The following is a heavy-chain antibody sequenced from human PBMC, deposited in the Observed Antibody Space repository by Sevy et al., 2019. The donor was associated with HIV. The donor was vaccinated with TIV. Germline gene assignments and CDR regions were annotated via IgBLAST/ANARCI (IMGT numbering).Heavy chain of an antibody. Sequence: GGSLRLSCAASGFTFNSYGMHWVRQAPIKGLEWVASIYYDGNNKYYADSVKGRFTISRDESKNTLYLQMHSLRAEDTAVYYCARDSNEYGDYRLSYYFDYWGQGALVTVSS. J-gene: IGHJ4*02. CDR3: ARDSNEYGDYRLSYYFDY. D-gene: IGHD4-17*01. CDR1: GFTFNSYG. V-gene: IGHV3-33*01. CDR2: IYYDGNNK.